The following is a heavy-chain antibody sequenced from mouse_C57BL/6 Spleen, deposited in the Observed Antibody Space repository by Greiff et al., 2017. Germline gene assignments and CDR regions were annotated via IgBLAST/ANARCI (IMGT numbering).Heavy chain of an antibody. CDR2: IWSGGST. V-gene: IGHV2-2*01. CDR3: ARPLGLLIVYAMDY. Sequence: VMLVESGPGLVQPSQSLSITCTVSGFSLTSYGVHWVRQSPGKGLEWLGVIWSGGSTAYNAAFISRLSISKDNSTRQVFFKMNSLQADDTAIYYCARPLGLLIVYAMDYWGQGTSVTVSS. CDR1: GFSLTSYG. D-gene: IGHD3-1*01. J-gene: IGHJ4*01.